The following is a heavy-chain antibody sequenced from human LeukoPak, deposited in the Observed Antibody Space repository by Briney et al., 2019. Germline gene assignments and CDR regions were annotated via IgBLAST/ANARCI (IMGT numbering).Heavy chain of an antibody. D-gene: IGHD2-2*01. CDR3: AKDRGVIVPAGMAT. J-gene: IGHJ5*02. V-gene: IGHV3-23*01. CDR1: GFTFSSYA. CDR2: ISGSGGRT. Sequence: PGGSLRLSCVDSGFTFSSYALSWVRQAPGKGLEWVSGISGSGGRTDYADSVKGRFTISRDNSKNTLCLQMNSLRAEEAAVYYCAKDRGVIVPAGMATWGQGTLVTVSS.